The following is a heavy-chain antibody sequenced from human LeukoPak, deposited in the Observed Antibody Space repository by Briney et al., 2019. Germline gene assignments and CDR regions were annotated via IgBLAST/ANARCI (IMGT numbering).Heavy chain of an antibody. CDR3: AKDGDIVVVPAAYTFDY. CDR1: GFTFSSYA. CDR2: ISGSGGST. J-gene: IGHJ4*02. Sequence: GGSLRLSCAASGFTFSSYAMSWVRQAPGKGLEWVSAISGSGGSTYYADSVKGRFTISRDNSKNTLYLQMNSLRAEDTAVYYCAKDGDIVVVPAAYTFDYWGQGTLVTVSS. V-gene: IGHV3-23*01. D-gene: IGHD2-2*01.